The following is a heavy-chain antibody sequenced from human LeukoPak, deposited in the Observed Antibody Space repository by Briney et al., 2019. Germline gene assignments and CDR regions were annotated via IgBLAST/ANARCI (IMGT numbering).Heavy chain of an antibody. V-gene: IGHV1-18*01. D-gene: IGHD2-15*01. CDR2: ISAYNGNT. CDR3: ASYDCSGGSCYRGYGMDV. Sequence: ASVKVSCKASGYTFTSYGISWVRQAPGQGLEWMGWISAYNGNTNYPQKLQGRVTMTTDTSTSTAYMELRSLRSDDTAVYYCASYDCSGGSCYRGYGMDVWGQGTTVTVSS. J-gene: IGHJ6*02. CDR1: GYTFTSYG.